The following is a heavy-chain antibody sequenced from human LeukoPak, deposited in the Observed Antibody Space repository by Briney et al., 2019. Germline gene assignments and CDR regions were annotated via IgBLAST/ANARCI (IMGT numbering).Heavy chain of an antibody. J-gene: IGHJ4*02. CDR2: IYPGDSDT. D-gene: IGHD3-22*01. CDR3: ARPNGGDYYDSSGYYFDY. CDR1: GYSFTSYW. Sequence: GESLKISCKGSGYSFTSYWIGWVRQMPGKGLGWGGIIYPGDSDTRYSPSFQGQVTISADKSISTAYLQWSSLNASDTAMYYCARPNGGDYYDSSGYYFDYWGQGTLVTVSS. V-gene: IGHV5-51*01.